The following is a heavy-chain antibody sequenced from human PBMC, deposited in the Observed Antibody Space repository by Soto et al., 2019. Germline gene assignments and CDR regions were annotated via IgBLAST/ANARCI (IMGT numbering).Heavy chain of an antibody. CDR1: GYTFTSYG. J-gene: IGHJ4*02. CDR2: ISAYNGNT. CDR3: AREVSSGWYFDY. Sequence: ASVTVSCKASGYTFTSYGISWVRQAPGQGLEWMGWISAYNGNTNYAQKLQGRVTMTTDTSTSTAYMELRSLRSDDTAVYYCAREVSSGWYFDYWCQGTLVTVSS. D-gene: IGHD6-19*01. V-gene: IGHV1-18*04.